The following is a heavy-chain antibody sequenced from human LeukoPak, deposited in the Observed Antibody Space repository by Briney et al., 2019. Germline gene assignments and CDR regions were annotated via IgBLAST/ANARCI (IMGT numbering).Heavy chain of an antibody. CDR2: ISPTGGST. CDR1: GYTFTSNY. Sequence: ASVKVSCKAFGYTFTSNYMHWVRQAPGQGPEWMGVISPTGGSTTYAQKFQGRVTLTKDMSTSTDYLELSSLRSDDTAVYYCARARGSYSLDYWGQGTLVTASS. D-gene: IGHD1-26*01. V-gene: IGHV1-46*01. CDR3: ARARGSYSLDY. J-gene: IGHJ4*02.